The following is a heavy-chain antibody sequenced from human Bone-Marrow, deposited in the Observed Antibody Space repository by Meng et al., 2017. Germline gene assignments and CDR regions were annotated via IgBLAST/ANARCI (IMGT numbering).Heavy chain of an antibody. CDR3: ARFGGHYYDSSGYYKHY. CDR2: IYYSGST. J-gene: IGHJ4*02. D-gene: IGHD3-22*01. V-gene: IGHV4-59*01. CDR1: GGSISSYY. Sequence: VQRQESGPGLVKPSETLYLTCTVSGGSISSYYWSWIRQPPGKGLEWIGYIYYSGSTNYNPSLKSRVTISVDTSKNQFSLKLSSVTAADTAVYYCARFGGHYYDSSGYYKHYWGQGTLVTVSS.